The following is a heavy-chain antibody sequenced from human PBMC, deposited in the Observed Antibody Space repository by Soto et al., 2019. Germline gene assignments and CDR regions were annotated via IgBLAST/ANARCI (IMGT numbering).Heavy chain of an antibody. CDR3: ACEGPTDIAWFDP. D-gene: IGHD2-15*01. J-gene: IGHJ5*02. CDR2: GSA. V-gene: IGHV1-69*01. CDR1: GGTFSIYT. Sequence: QVQLVQSGAEVKKPGSSVKVSCKASGGTFSIYTISWVRQAPGQGLEWMGGSANSAQKFQGRLTVTADESTSTVYLELSSLTSEDTAVYYCACEGPTDIAWFDPWGQLTLV.